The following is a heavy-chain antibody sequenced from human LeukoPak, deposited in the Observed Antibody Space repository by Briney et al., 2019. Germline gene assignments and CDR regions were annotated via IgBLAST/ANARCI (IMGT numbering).Heavy chain of an antibody. V-gene: IGHV5-51*01. D-gene: IGHD3-22*01. CDR3: ARRLYYYESSGYFLGWFDP. CDR2: IYPGDSDT. J-gene: IGHJ5*02. CDR1: GYNFTDYW. Sequence: LGESLKISCKGSGYNFTDYWTGWVRQMPGKGLEWMGIIYPGDSDTRYSPSFQGQVTISVDKSLNTAYLQWTSLKASDSAMYYCARRLYYYESSGYFLGWFDPWGQGTLVTVSS.